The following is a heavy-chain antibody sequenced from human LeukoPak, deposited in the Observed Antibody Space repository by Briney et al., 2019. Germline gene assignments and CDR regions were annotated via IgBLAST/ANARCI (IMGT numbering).Heavy chain of an antibody. V-gene: IGHV3-7*04. CDR3: ARVVTWFDP. CDR2: IKEDGSML. CDR1: GFTFSSLW. J-gene: IGHJ5*02. Sequence: PGRSLRLSCAASGFTFSSLWMSWVRRAPGKGLEWVAHIKEDGSMLSYVDSVKGRFTISRDNAKNSVYLQMNSLRAEDTAVYYCARVVTWFDPWGQGSLVTVSS.